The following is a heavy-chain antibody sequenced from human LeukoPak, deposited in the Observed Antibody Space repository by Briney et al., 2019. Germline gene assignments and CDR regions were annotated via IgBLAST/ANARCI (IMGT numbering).Heavy chain of an antibody. D-gene: IGHD2-2*01. CDR2: ISGSGGST. CDR3: AKLVVPAAPHYMDV. CDR1: GFTFTTYA. V-gene: IGHV3-23*01. Sequence: GGSLRLSCAASGFTFTTYAMSWVRQAPGKGLEWVSAISGSGGSTYYADSVKGRFTISRDNSKNTLYLQMNSLRAEDTAVYYCAKLVVPAAPHYMDVWGKGTTVTVSS. J-gene: IGHJ6*03.